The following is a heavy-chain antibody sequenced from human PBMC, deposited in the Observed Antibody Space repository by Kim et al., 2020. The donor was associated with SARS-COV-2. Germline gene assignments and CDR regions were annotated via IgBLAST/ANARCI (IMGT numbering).Heavy chain of an antibody. V-gene: IGHV7-4-1*02. CDR2: INTNTGNP. Sequence: ASVKVSCKASGYTFTSYAMNWVRQAPGQGLEWMGWINTNTGNPTYAQGFIGRFVFSLDTSVSTAYLQISSLKAEDTAVYYCARDRVSIAVAATDNWSDPWGQGTLVTVSS. J-gene: IGHJ5*02. CDR3: ARDRVSIAVAATDNWSDP. D-gene: IGHD6-19*01. CDR1: GYTFTSYA.